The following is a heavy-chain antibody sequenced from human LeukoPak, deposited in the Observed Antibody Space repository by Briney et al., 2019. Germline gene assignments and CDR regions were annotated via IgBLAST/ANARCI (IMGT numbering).Heavy chain of an antibody. D-gene: IGHD2-2*01. CDR3: ARDWSCSTSCYLLNAFDI. J-gene: IGHJ3*02. CDR2: INPSGGST. CDR1: GYTFTSYY. Sequence: ASVKVSCKASGYTFTSYYMHWVRQAPGQGLEWMGIINPSGGSTSYARKFQGRVTMTRDTSTSTVYMELSSLRSEDTAVYYCARDWSCSTSCYLLNAFDIWGQGTMVTVSS. V-gene: IGHV1-46*03.